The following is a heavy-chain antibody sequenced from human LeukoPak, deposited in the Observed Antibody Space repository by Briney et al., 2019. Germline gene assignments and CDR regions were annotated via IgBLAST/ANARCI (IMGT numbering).Heavy chain of an antibody. CDR2: IKQDGSEK. D-gene: IGHD6-25*01. V-gene: IGHV3-7*01. Sequence: GGSLRLSCAASGFTFSRYWMSWVRQAPGKGLEWVANIKQDGSEKDYVDSVKGRFTISRDNAKNSLYLQMNSLTAEDTAVYYCARGPPWYFDLWGRGTLVTVSS. J-gene: IGHJ2*01. CDR3: ARGPPWYFDL. CDR1: GFTFSRYW.